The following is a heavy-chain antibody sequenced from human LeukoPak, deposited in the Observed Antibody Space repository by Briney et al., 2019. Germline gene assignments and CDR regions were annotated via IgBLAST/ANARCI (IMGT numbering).Heavy chain of an antibody. CDR2: ISSLYI. V-gene: IGHV3-21*01. J-gene: IGHJ4*02. CDR1: GFTFFTYS. D-gene: IGHD3-22*01. CDR3: ARDTDSGSIFDY. Sequence: GGSLRLSCAASGFTFFTYSMNWVRQAPGKGLEWVSSISSLYIYYADSVKGRFTISRDNAKSSLYLQMNSLRTEDTAVYYCARDTDSGSIFDYWGQGTLVTVSS.